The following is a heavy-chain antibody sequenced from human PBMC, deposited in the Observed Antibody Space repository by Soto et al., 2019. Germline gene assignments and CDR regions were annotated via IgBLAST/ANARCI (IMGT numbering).Heavy chain of an antibody. Sequence: QVQLVESGGGVVQPGRSLRLSCAASGFTFSSYGMHWVRQAPGKGLEWVAVISYDGSNKYYADSVKGRFTISRDNSKDTLYLQMNSLRAEDTAVYYWTKDSRITMIVAPFDYWGQGTLVSVSS. V-gene: IGHV3-30*18. D-gene: IGHD3-22*01. CDR1: GFTFSSYG. CDR2: ISYDGSNK. J-gene: IGHJ4*02. CDR3: TKDSRITMIVAPFDY.